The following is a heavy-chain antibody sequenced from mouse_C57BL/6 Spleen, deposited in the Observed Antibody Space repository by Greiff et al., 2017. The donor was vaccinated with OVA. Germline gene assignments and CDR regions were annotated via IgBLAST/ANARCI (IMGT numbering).Heavy chain of an antibody. J-gene: IGHJ4*01. CDR1: GFPFNTYA. Sequence: EAGGGLVQPKGSLKLSCAASGFPFNTYAMHWVRQAPGQGLEWVARIRSKSSNYATYYADSVKDRFTISRDDSQSMLYLQMNNLKTEDTAMYYCVRDDYDEGYYAMDYWGQGTSVTVSS. V-gene: IGHV10-3*01. D-gene: IGHD2-4*01. CDR2: IRSKSSNYAT. CDR3: VRDDYDEGYYAMDY.